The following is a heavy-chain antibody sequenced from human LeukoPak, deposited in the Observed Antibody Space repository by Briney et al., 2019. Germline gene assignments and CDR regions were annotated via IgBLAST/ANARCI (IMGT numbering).Heavy chain of an antibody. CDR2: ISPGDSDT. CDR1: GYSFNSSL. CDR3: ARHLSGYYDSSGYYSGGYYFDY. D-gene: IGHD3-22*01. Sequence: GESLKISCNGSGYSFNSSLIGWVRQMGEKGLELMGIISPGDSDTRYSPSFQGQVTISADKSISTAYLQWSSLKASDTAMYYCARHLSGYYDSSGYYSGGYYFDYWGQGTLVTVSS. V-gene: IGHV5-51*01. J-gene: IGHJ4*02.